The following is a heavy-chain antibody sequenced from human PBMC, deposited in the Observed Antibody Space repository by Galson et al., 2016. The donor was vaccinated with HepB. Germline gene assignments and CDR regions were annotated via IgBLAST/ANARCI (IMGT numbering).Heavy chain of an antibody. CDR1: GFTFSSYN. Sequence: LRLSCAASGFTFSSYNMNWVRQAPGKGLEWVSCFSSSTGNILYPDSVKGRFTVSRDNAKNSLYLLMNSLRAEDTAVYYCARVRGDYGGTYDSWGQGTLVTVSS. CDR2: FSSSTGNI. J-gene: IGHJ4*02. V-gene: IGHV3-48*04. CDR3: ARVRGDYGGTYDS. D-gene: IGHD4-23*01.